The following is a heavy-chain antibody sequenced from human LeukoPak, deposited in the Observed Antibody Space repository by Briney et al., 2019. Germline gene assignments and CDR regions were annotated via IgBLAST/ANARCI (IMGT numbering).Heavy chain of an antibody. J-gene: IGHJ4*02. CDR1: GFTFSSYW. CDR3: ARLGGQQLVPGQEFDY. Sequence: GGSLRLSCAASGFTFSSYWMSWVRQAPGKGLEWVANIKQDGSEKYYVDSVKGRFTISRDNAKNSLYLQMNSLRAEDTAVYYCARLGGQQLVPGQEFDYWGQGTLVTVSS. D-gene: IGHD6-13*01. CDR2: IKQDGSEK. V-gene: IGHV3-7*01.